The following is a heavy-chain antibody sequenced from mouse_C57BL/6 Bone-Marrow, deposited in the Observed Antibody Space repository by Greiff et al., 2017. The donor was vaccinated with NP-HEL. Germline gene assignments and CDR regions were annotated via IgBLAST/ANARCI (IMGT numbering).Heavy chain of an antibody. J-gene: IGHJ3*01. V-gene: IGHV1-54*01. CDR1: GYAFTNYL. CDR2: LNPGSGGT. D-gene: IGHD1-1*01. Sequence: QVQLKESGAELVRPGTSVKVSCKASGYAFTNYLLEGVKRGPGQGLGGIGGLNPGSGGTNYNEKFKGKATLTADKASSTAYRQLSSLTSEDSAVYFCARERLGYYYGSTPFAYWGQGTLVTVSA. CDR3: ARERLGYYYGSTPFAY.